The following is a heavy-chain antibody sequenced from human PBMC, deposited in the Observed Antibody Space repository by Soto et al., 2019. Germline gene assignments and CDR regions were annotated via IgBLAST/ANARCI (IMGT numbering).Heavy chain of an antibody. CDR1: GFTSSNAW. J-gene: IGHJ1*01. CDR3: TTAYSGTEGHQGYHH. V-gene: IGHV3-15*01. CDR2: TKSETDRGTT. D-gene: IGHD3-10*01. Sequence: PGGPLRLSCAASGFTSSNAWLCWVRQAPGKRMEWVGRTKSETDRGTTDYAAPVKGRFNISLDDSKTTLYLQGNCLKTGVTAVNYSTTAYSGTEGHQGYHHWGQGTLVNVSS.